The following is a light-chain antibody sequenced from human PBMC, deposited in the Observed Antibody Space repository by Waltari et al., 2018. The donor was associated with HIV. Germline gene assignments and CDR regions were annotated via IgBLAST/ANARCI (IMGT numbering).Light chain of an antibody. CDR2: DAS. CDR3: QQGNSWPSIT. J-gene: IGKJ5*01. V-gene: IGKV3-11*01. Sequence: EIVLTQSPATLSLSPGERATLSCRPSQSVRTYLAWYQQKPGQAPRLLIYDASNRATGIPARFSGSGSETDFTLLISSLEPEDFAVYYCQQGNSWPSITFGQGTRLDIK. CDR1: QSVRTY.